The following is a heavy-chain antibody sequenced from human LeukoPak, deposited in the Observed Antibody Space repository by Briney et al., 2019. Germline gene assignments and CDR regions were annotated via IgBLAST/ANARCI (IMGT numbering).Heavy chain of an antibody. V-gene: IGHV1-3*01. CDR3: ARSFSDAFDI. Sequence: ASVKVSCKASGYTFSSYAVHWVRQAPGQRLEWMGWINAGNGNTKYSRKFQGRVTITRDTSASTVYMELSSLRSEDTAVYYCARSFSDAFDIWGQGTMVTVSS. CDR1: GYTFSSYA. CDR2: INAGNGNT. D-gene: IGHD3-16*02. J-gene: IGHJ3*02.